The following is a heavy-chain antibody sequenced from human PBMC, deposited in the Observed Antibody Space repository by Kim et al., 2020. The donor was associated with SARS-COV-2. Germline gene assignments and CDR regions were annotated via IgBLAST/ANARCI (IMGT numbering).Heavy chain of an antibody. V-gene: IGHV3-74*01. CDR2: ISVDGSIT. D-gene: IGHD3-10*01. CDR3: ARGFFRDGFDV. CDR1: RFTFNNYW. Sequence: GGSLRLSCAVSRFTFNNYWINWVRHAPGMGLVWVSRISVDGSITNYADSVKGRFTMSRDNAENTLYLQMNSLRAEDMAIYYFARGFFRDGFDVWGQGTTVTVSS. J-gene: IGHJ6*02.